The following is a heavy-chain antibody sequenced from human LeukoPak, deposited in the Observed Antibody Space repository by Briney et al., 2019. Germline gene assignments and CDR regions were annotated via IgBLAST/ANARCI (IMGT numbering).Heavy chain of an antibody. V-gene: IGHV3-7*01. CDR2: IIQDGSER. CDR3: AREGASTISHAFDV. D-gene: IGHD3-16*01. Sequence: GGSLRLSCAASGFPFSTFWMTWVRQAPGKRLEWVANIIQDGSERYYVDSVKGRFTISRDNAKNSLFLQLNSLRAEDTAVYYCAREGASTISHAFDVWGQGTMVTVSS. J-gene: IGHJ3*01. CDR1: GFPFSTFW.